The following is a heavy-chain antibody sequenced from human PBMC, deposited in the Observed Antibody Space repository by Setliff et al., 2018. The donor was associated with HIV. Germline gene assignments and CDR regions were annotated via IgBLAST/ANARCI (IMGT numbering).Heavy chain of an antibody. J-gene: IGHJ2*01. CDR2: IYYTGST. D-gene: IGHD4-17*01. CDR1: GGSISSGDYY. V-gene: IGHV4-61*08. CDR3: ARDPTTVTSRWYFDL. Sequence: PSETLSLTCTVSGGSISSGDYYWSWIRQPPGKGLEWIGYIYYTGSTNYNPSLKSRVTISVDTSKNQFSLKLNSVTAADTALYYCARDPTTVTSRWYFDLWGRGTLVTVSS.